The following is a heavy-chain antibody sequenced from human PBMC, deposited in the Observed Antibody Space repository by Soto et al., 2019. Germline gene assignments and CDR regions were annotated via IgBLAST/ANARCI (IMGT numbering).Heavy chain of an antibody. Sequence: EVQLVESGGGLVKSGGSLRLSCAASGFTFSSYSMNWVRQAPGKGLEWVSSISSSSSYIYYADSVKGRFTISRDNAKNPLYLQMNSLRAEDTAVYYCAGDLRVPAVDWFDPWGQGTLVTVTS. CDR1: GFTFSSYS. CDR3: AGDLRVPAVDWFDP. V-gene: IGHV3-21*01. D-gene: IGHD2-2*01. J-gene: IGHJ5*02. CDR2: ISSSSSYI.